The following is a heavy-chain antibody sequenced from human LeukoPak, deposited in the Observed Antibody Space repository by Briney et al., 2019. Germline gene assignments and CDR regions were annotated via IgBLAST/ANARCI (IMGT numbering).Heavy chain of an antibody. D-gene: IGHD2-15*01. CDR3: GRCSCGSFYHSDDY. Sequence: GGSLRLSCAASGFTFSTYSMNWVRQAPGKGLEWVSSISSGSRYIYYADSVKGRFTISRDNAKDSLYLQMNSLRAEDTAVYYCGRCSCGSFYHSDDYWGQGTLVTVSS. CDR1: GFTFSTYS. J-gene: IGHJ4*02. V-gene: IGHV3-21*01. CDR2: ISSGSRYI.